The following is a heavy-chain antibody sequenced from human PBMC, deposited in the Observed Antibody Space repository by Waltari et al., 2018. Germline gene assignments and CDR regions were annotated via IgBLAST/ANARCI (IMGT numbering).Heavy chain of an antibody. CDR1: GFPFRITS. D-gene: IGHD2-21*02. Sequence: EVQLVESGGGLVKPGGSLGRPLAASGFPFRITSLMWVRQAPGKGLEWVSSITSGGNFIYYADSVKGRFTISRDNAKNSLYLQMSSLRAEDTAVYYCTRVAYCGGDCSGDYWGQGSLVTVSS. V-gene: IGHV3-21*01. CDR2: ITSGGNFI. CDR3: TRVAYCGGDCSGDY. J-gene: IGHJ4*02.